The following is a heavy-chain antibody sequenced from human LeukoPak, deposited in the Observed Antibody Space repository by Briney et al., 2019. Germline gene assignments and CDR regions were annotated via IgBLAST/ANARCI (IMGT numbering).Heavy chain of an antibody. CDR1: GFTFSDYW. CDR2: INQDGSEK. CDR3: ARETPGAGHFDY. Sequence: GGSLRLSCAASGFTFSDYWMSWVRQAPGKGLEWVATINQDGSEKFYVDSVKGRFTIFRDNAKNSLYLQMNSLRAEDTAVYYCARETPGAGHFDYWGQGSLVTVSS. D-gene: IGHD7-27*01. J-gene: IGHJ4*02. V-gene: IGHV3-7*03.